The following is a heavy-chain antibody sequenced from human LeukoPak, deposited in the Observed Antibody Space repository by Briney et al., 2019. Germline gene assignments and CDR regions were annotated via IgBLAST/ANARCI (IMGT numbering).Heavy chain of an antibody. J-gene: IGHJ4*02. V-gene: IGHV3-23*01. CDR1: GFTFSGYA. Sequence: PGGSLRLSCAASGFTFSGYAMSWVRQAPGKGLEWVSAISGSGGSTYYADSVKGRFTISRDNSKNTLYLQMNSLRAEDTAVYYCAKPKMVRGGYELTYYFDYWGQGTLVTVSS. D-gene: IGHD3-10*01. CDR3: AKPKMVRGGYELTYYFDY. CDR2: ISGSGGST.